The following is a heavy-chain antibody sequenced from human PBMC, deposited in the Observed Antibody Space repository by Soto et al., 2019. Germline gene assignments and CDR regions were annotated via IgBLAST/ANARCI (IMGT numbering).Heavy chain of an antibody. J-gene: IGHJ4*02. CDR1: GYTFTSYA. CDR2: INTNTGNP. CDR3: ARDLDILTGYSSRVFDY. V-gene: IGHV7-4-1*01. D-gene: IGHD3-9*01. Sequence: ASVKVSCKASGYTFTSYAMNWVRQAPGQGLDWMGWINTNTGNPTYAQGFTGRFVFSLDTSVSTAYLQICSLKAEDTALYYCARDLDILTGYSSRVFDYWGQGTLVTVSS.